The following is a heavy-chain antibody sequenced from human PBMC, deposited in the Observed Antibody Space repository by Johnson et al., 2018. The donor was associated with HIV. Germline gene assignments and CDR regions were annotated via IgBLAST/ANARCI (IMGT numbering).Heavy chain of an antibody. D-gene: IGHD4-11*01. CDR1: GFTFDDYV. V-gene: IGHV3-9*01. CDR3: AKGWTTVTTRLDAFDI. Sequence: VQLVESGGGLVQPGRSLRLSCAASGFTFDDYVMHWARQAPGKGLEWVSGSSWNSGSRDYADSVKGRFTISRDNAKNSLYLQMNSLRAEDTALYYCAKGWTTVTTRLDAFDIWGQGTMVTVSS. CDR2: SSWNSGSR. J-gene: IGHJ3*02.